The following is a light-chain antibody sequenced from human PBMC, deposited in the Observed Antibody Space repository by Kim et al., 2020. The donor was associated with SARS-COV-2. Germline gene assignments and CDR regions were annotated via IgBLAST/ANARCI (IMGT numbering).Light chain of an antibody. CDR1: ESVSSGN. V-gene: IGKV3-20*01. J-gene: IGKJ2*01. CDR3: QQYADLPHT. Sequence: EIVLTQSPGTLSLSPGQGATLSCRASESVSSGNLAWYQQKPGQPPRLLIYGASSRATGIPDRFSGGGSGTDFTLTISRLEPEDFAVYHCQQYADLPHTFGQGTKVDIK. CDR2: GAS.